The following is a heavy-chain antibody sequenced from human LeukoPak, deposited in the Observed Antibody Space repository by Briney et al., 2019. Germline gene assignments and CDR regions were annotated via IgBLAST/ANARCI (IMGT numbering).Heavy chain of an antibody. CDR1: GFNFDDYA. J-gene: IGHJ3*02. D-gene: IGHD3-22*01. CDR3: SAEVQRWHSYFYRPSYALDI. V-gene: IGHV3-9*03. Sequence: GGSLRLSCAVSGFNFDDYAIHWVRQGPGKGLEWVAGISANGGFISYGESVKGRFTISRDNPRNSVFLQMNFLRAEDMTMYFCSAEVQRWHSYFYRPSYALDIWGQGTMVSVSS. CDR2: ISANGGFI.